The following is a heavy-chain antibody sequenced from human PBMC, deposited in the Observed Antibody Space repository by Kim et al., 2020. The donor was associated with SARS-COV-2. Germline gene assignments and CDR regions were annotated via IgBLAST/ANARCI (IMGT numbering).Heavy chain of an antibody. CDR3: AGDLRRGNY. V-gene: IGHV4-39*02. D-gene: IGHD5-12*01. CDR2: GST. J-gene: IGHJ4*02. Sequence: GSTYYNPSLRRRITISVDTSKNQFSRQLSSVTAADTAVYYCAGDLRRGNYWSQGTLVTVSS.